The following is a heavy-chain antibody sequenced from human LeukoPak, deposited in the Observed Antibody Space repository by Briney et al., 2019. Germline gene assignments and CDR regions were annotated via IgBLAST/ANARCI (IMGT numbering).Heavy chain of an antibody. CDR3: ARSWGGYYDSSGSWFDP. CDR1: GYTFTSYA. V-gene: IGHV1-3*03. D-gene: IGHD3-22*01. J-gene: IGHJ5*02. Sequence: ASVEVSCKASGYTFTSYAMHWVRQAPGQRLEWMGWINAGNGNTKYSQEFQGRVTITRDTSASTAYMELSSLRSEDMAVYYCARSWGGYYDSSGSWFDPWGQGTLVTVSS. CDR2: INAGNGNT.